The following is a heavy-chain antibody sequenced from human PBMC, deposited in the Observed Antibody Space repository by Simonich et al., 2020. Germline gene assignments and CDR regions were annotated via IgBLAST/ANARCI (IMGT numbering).Heavy chain of an antibody. CDR3: ARHAGFAFDI. CDR2: SYSSGSP. V-gene: IGHV4-39*01. Sequence: QLQLQESGPGLVKPSETLSLTCTVSGGSISSSSYYWVWIRQPPGKGLEWIGRSYSSGSPYYNPSLKRRVTISVDTSKNQVSRKLSSVTAADTAVYYCARHAGFAFDIWGQGTMVTVSS. D-gene: IGHD6-13*01. J-gene: IGHJ3*02. CDR1: GGSISSSSYY.